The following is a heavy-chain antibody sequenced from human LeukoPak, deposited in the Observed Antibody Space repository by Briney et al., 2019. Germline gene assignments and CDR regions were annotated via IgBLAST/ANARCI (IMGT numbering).Heavy chain of an antibody. Sequence: GASVRVSCKSSGYTFTGYYIHWVRQAPGLELEWMGWINSNSGGTHYAQKFQGRVTVTRDTSISTTYMELSSLRSDDTAVYFCARGGTFNWFDPWGQGTLVTVSS. CDR3: ARGGTFNWFDP. D-gene: IGHD3-16*01. CDR2: INSNSGGT. J-gene: IGHJ5*02. V-gene: IGHV1-2*02. CDR1: GYTFTGYY.